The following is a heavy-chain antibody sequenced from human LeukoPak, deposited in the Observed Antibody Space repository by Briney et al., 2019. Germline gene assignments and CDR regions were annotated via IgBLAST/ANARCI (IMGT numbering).Heavy chain of an antibody. D-gene: IGHD1-14*01. V-gene: IGHV3-53*01. Sequence: PGGSLRLSCAASGFTFSDHYMDWVRQAPGKGLEWVSVIYSGGSTYYADSVKGRFTISRDNSKNTLYLQMNSLRAEDTAVYYCARNRRPWAYAFDYWGQGTLVTVSS. CDR3: ARNRRPWAYAFDY. CDR2: IYSGGST. CDR1: GFTFSDHY. J-gene: IGHJ4*02.